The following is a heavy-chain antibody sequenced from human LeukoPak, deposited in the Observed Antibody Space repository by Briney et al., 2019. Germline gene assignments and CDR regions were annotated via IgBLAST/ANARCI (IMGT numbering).Heavy chain of an antibody. J-gene: IGHJ4*02. Sequence: AETLSLTGTVSGGSISSSSYYWGWIPQPPGKGLEWIGSIYYSGSTYYNPSLKSRVTISVDTSKNQFSLKLSSVTAADTAVYYCARDYYDRSGYYYRPLYYFDYWGQGTLVTVSS. V-gene: IGHV4-39*07. CDR2: IYYSGST. D-gene: IGHD3-22*01. CDR1: GGSISSSSYY. CDR3: ARDYYDRSGYYYRPLYYFDY.